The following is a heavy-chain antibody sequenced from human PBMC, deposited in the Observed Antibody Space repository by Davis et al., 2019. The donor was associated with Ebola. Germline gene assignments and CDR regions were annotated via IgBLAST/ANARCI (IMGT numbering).Heavy chain of an antibody. CDR3: ARGNYGDYIVLYYYNMDV. V-gene: IGHV4-61*08. Sequence: SETLSLTCAVSGGSISSGGYSWSWIRQPPGKGLEWIGYIYYSGSTNYNPSLKSRVTISVDTSKNQFSLKLSSVTAADTAVYYCARGNYGDYIVLYYYNMDVWGQGTTVTVSS. D-gene: IGHD4-17*01. J-gene: IGHJ6*02. CDR1: GGSISSGGYS. CDR2: IYYSGST.